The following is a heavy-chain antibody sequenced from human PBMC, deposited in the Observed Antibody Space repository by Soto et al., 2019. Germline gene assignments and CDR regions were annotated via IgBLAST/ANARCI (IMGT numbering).Heavy chain of an antibody. CDR2: IIPIFGTA. CDR1: GGTFSSYA. V-gene: IGHV1-69*13. Sequence: ASVKVSCKASGGTFSSYAISWVRQAPGQGLEWMGGIIPIFGTANYAQKFQGRVTITADESTSTAYMELSSLRSEDTAVYYCAGAPTIFGVVQFDYWGQGTLVTVSS. J-gene: IGHJ4*02. CDR3: AGAPTIFGVVQFDY. D-gene: IGHD3-3*01.